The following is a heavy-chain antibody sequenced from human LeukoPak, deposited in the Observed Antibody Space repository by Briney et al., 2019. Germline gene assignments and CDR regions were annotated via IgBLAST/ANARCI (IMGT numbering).Heavy chain of an antibody. V-gene: IGHV1-2*02. D-gene: IGHD1-26*01. CDR2: INPNSGGT. CDR3: GRGSARGGASDY. Sequence: ASVKLSCKASGYTFTGYYMHWVRQAPGQGLERMGWINPNSGGTNYAQKFQGRVTMTRDTSMSTAYMELSTLRSYDTAVYYCGRGSARGGASDYWGQGTLVTVSS. CDR1: GYTFTGYY. J-gene: IGHJ4*02.